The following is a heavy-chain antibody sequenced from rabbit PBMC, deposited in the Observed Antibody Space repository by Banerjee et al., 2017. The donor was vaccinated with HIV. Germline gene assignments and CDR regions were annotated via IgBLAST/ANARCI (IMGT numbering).Heavy chain of an antibody. D-gene: IGHD4-2*01. CDR1: GFSFSSSYW. V-gene: IGHV1S45*01. J-gene: IGHJ4*01. CDR2: IDTGSSGRT. CDR3: ARGTGDAGWGYAL. Sequence: QEQLEESGGDLVKPEGSLTLTCTASGFSFSSSYWICWVRQAPGKGLEWTACIDTGSSGRTYYASWAKGRFTITRSTSLNTVTLQLNSLTAADTATYFCARGTGDAGWGYALWGPGTLVTVS.